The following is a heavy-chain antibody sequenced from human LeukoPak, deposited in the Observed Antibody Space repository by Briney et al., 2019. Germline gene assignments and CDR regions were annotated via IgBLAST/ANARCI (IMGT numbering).Heavy chain of an antibody. CDR2: ISSRSDSV. D-gene: IGHD5-12*01. Sequence: GGSLRLSCTASGFTFGDYTMNWVRQAPGKRLEWVSCISSRSDSVYYADSVKGRFTISRDNAENSLYLQMNSLRDEDTAVYYCARAMRSGYDYWGQGTLVTVSS. J-gene: IGHJ4*02. CDR3: ARAMRSGYDY. CDR1: GFTFGDYT. V-gene: IGHV3-48*02.